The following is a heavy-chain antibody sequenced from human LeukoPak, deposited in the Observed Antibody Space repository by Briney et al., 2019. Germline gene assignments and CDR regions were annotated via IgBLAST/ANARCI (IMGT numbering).Heavy chain of an antibody. J-gene: IGHJ4*02. D-gene: IGHD3-10*01. CDR2: MSGDGSTT. V-gene: IGHV3-74*01. CDR3: ARSFSNTVRGVGDS. Sequence: PGGSLRLSCATSGFTFSNYWMNWVRQVSGKGLMWVSRMSGDGSTTNYADSVKGRFTISRDNAKNTLYLQMNSLRVEDTALYYCARSFSNTVRGVGDSWGQGTLVTVSS. CDR1: GFTFSNYW.